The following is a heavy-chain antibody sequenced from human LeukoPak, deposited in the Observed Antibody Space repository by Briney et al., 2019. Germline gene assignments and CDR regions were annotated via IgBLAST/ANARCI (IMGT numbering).Heavy chain of an antibody. CDR3: TTVIMGTPKDDY. Sequence: GGSLRLSCAASEFSLINAWMSWVRQAPGKGLEWVGRIRSEADGGTLDYAALVKGRSTISRDASKNTLYLQMNSLKTEDTAVYYCTTVIMGTPKDDYWGQGTLVTVSS. V-gene: IGHV3-15*01. J-gene: IGHJ4*02. CDR1: EFSLINAW. CDR2: IRSEADGGTL. D-gene: IGHD4-23*01.